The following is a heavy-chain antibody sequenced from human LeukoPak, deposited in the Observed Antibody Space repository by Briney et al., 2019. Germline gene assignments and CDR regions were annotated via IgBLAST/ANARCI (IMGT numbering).Heavy chain of an antibody. J-gene: IGHJ4*02. CDR1: GASITTYY. D-gene: IGHD1-26*01. V-gene: IGHV4-59*01. CDR2: IYYSGST. Sequence: SETLSLTXTVSGASITTYYWNWIRQPPGKGLEWIGYIYYSGSTNYNPSLKSRVTISLDTSKNQFSLHLISVTAADTAVYYCARDWELGYWGQGTLVTVSS. CDR3: ARDWELGY.